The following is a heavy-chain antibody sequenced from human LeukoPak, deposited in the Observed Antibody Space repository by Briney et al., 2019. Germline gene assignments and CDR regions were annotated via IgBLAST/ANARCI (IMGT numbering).Heavy chain of an antibody. CDR1: GFTFSNYW. D-gene: IGHD2-2*01. Sequence: PGGSLRLSCAASGFTFSNYWMHWVRQAPGKGLVWVSRINSDGSSAIYADSVKGRFTISRDNGKNTLYLQMNSLGAEDTAVYHCARDSADCSSTSCYEDYWGQGTLVTVSS. CDR2: INSDGSSA. CDR3: ARDSADCSSTSCYEDY. J-gene: IGHJ4*02. V-gene: IGHV3-74*01.